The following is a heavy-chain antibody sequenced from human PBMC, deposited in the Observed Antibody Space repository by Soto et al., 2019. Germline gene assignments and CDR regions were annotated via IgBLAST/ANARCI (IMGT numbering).Heavy chain of an antibody. CDR1: VGTFSSYA. D-gene: IGHD3-22*01. J-gene: IGHJ6*02. CDR2: IIPIFGTA. V-gene: IGHV1-69*06. Sequence: CKASVGTFSSYAISWVRQAPGQGLEWMGGIIPIFGTANYAQKFQGRVTITADKSTSTAYMELSSLRSEDTAVYYCARDVMGGSSGYDYGMDVWGQGTTVTVSS. CDR3: ARDVMGGSSGYDYGMDV.